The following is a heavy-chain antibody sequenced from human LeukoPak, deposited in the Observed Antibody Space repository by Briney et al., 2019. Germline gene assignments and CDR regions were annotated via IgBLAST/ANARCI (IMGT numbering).Heavy chain of an antibody. CDR1: GGTISSYY. V-gene: IGHV4-59*01. Sequence: SETLSLTCTVSGGTISSYYMSWIRQPPGKGLEWIWYIYYSGSTNYNPSLKRRRTITLDTSKNQFSMKLSSVTAADTDVSYCERLWFGDRTFDYWGQGTLVTVSS. J-gene: IGHJ4*02. CDR2: IYYSGST. D-gene: IGHD3-10*01. CDR3: ERLWFGDRTFDY.